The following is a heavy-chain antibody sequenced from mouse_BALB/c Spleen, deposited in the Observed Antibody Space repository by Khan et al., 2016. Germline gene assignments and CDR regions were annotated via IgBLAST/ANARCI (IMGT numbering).Heavy chain of an antibody. J-gene: IGHJ2*01. D-gene: IGHD1-3*01. V-gene: IGHV2-9*02. CDR3: ARHEDI. CDR2: IWAGGST. Sequence: QVQLKQSGPGLVAPSQSLSITCTVSGFSFTSYGVHWVRQPPGKGLEWLGVIWAGGSTNYYSALLSRLSISNENSKSQALLKMNSLQTDDTAMYYWARHEDIWGQGTTLTVSS. CDR1: GFSFTSYG.